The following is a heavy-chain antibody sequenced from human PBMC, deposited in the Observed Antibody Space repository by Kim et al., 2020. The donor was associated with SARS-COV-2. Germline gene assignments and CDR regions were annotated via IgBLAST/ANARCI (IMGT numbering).Heavy chain of an antibody. Sequence: GGSLRLSCAAPGFTFSSFAMSWVRQAPGKGLEWVTAISGSGDTTYYADSVKGRFTISRDNYKSTWYLQMNSLRAEDTAVYYCAKSSTTSCYTSIDYWGQG. V-gene: IGHV3-23*01. CDR1: GFTFSSFA. CDR2: ISGSGDTT. CDR3: AKSSTTSCYTSIDY. D-gene: IGHD2-2*02. J-gene: IGHJ4*02.